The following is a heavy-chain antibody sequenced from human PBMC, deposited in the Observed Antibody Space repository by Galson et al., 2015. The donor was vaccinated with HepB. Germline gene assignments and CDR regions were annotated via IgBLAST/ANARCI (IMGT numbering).Heavy chain of an antibody. V-gene: IGHV3-7*03. J-gene: IGHJ4*02. D-gene: IGHD6-19*01. Sequence: SLRLSCAASGFTFSTYWMYWVRQAPGKGLEWVAAIKTDGSDKYYADSVKGRCTISRDNADNSLYLQINSLRNEDTAVYYCAKDHITGWSFDSWGQGTLVTVPS. CDR2: IKTDGSDK. CDR3: AKDHITGWSFDS. CDR1: GFTFSTYW.